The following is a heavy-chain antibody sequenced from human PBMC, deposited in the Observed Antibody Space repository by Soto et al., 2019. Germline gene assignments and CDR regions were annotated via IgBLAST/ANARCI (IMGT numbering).Heavy chain of an antibody. Sequence: QVQLVQSGAEVKKPGASVKVSCKASGYTFTSYGISWVRQAPGQGLEWMGWISAYNGNTNYAQKLQGRVTMTTDTSTSTAYMELRGLRSDDTAVYYCARPMSYCGGDCYSRFDPWGQGTLVTVSS. V-gene: IGHV1-18*01. D-gene: IGHD2-21*02. CDR3: ARPMSYCGGDCYSRFDP. J-gene: IGHJ5*02. CDR2: ISAYNGNT. CDR1: GYTFTSYG.